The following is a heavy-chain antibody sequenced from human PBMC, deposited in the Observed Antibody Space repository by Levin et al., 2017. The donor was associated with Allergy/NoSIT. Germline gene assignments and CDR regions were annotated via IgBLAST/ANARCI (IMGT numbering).Heavy chain of an antibody. CDR2: IYSDGST. CDR3: TKGHYSGVYQ. V-gene: IGHV3-53*01. Sequence: LSLTCAASGFSVSNHYMTWVRQGPGKGLECVSVIYSDGSTYYADSVRGRFTISRDSFRNTLSLQMYSLRDDDTAVYYCTKGHYSGVYQWGQGTLVTVSS. J-gene: IGHJ4*02. D-gene: IGHD2-2*01. CDR1: GFSVSNHY.